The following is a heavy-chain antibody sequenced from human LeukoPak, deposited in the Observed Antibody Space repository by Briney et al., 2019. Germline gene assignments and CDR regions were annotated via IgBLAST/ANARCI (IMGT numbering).Heavy chain of an antibody. CDR2: IYHSGST. CDR3: ARGEYDSSGYYYYYFDY. V-gene: IGHV4-38-2*02. Sequence: PSETVSLTCTVSGYSISSGYYWGWIRQPPGKGLEWIGSIYHSGSTYYNPSLKSRVTISVDTSKNQFSLKLSSVTAADTAVYYCARGEYDSSGYYYYYFDYWGQGTLVTVSS. CDR1: GYSISSGYY. D-gene: IGHD3-22*01. J-gene: IGHJ4*02.